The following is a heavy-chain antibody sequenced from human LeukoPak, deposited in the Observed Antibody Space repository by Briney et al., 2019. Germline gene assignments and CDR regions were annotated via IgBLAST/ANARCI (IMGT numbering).Heavy chain of an antibody. Sequence: GGSLRLSCAASGFTFSSYWMSWVRQAPGKGLEWVANIKQDGSEKYYVDSVKGRFTISRDNAKNSLYLQMNSLRAEDTAVYYCARVPVRFPVVVPAATANWFDPWGQGTLVTVSS. D-gene: IGHD2-2*01. V-gene: IGHV3-7*01. J-gene: IGHJ5*02. CDR1: GFTFSSYW. CDR2: IKQDGSEK. CDR3: ARVPVRFPVVVPAATANWFDP.